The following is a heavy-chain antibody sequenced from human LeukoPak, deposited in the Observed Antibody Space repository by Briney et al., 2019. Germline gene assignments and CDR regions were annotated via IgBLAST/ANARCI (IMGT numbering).Heavy chain of an antibody. Sequence: GGSLRLSCAASGFTFSSYAMSWVRQAPGKGLECVSGITGSGSSTYYADSVKGRFTISRDNSKNTLYLQMNSLRAEDTAVYYCAKHRSSGDYWGQGTLVTVSS. J-gene: IGHJ4*02. CDR3: AKHRSSGDY. D-gene: IGHD6-13*01. CDR1: GFTFSSYA. CDR2: ITGSGSST. V-gene: IGHV3-23*01.